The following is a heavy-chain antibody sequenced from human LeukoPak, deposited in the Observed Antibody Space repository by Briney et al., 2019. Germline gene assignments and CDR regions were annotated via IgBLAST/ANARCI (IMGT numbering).Heavy chain of an antibody. V-gene: IGHV4-34*01. J-gene: IGHJ4*02. Sequence: PSETLSLTCAVYGGSFSGYYWSWIRQPPGKGLEWIGEINHSGSTNYNPSLKSRVTISVDTSKNQFSLKLSSVTAADTAVYYCARGWSPAMVDYWGQGTLVTVSS. CDR1: GGSFSGYY. CDR3: ARGWSPAMVDY. D-gene: IGHD5-18*01. CDR2: INHSGST.